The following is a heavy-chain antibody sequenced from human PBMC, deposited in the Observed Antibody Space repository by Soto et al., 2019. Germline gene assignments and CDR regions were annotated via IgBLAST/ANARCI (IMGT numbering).Heavy chain of an antibody. J-gene: IGHJ5*02. V-gene: IGHV3-23*01. D-gene: IGHD3-3*01. CDR3: AKDSDFWSGRVYNWFDP. CDR2: ISGSGGST. CDR1: GFTFSSYA. Sequence: GGSLRLSCAASGFTFSSYAMSWVRQAPGKGLEWVSAISGSGGSTYYADSVKGRFTISRDNSKNTLYLQMNSLRAEDTAVYYCAKDSDFWSGRVYNWFDPWGQGTLVTVSS.